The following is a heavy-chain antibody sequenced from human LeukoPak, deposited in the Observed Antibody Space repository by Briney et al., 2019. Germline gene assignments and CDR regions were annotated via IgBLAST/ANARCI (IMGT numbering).Heavy chain of an antibody. Sequence: ASVKVSCKASGGTFSSYAISWVRQAPGQGLEWMGGIIPIFGTANYAQKFQGRVTITTDESTSTAYMELSSLRSEDTAVYYCARTGTYYYDSSGYYWGQGTLVTVSS. CDR1: GGTFSSYA. V-gene: IGHV1-69*05. D-gene: IGHD3-22*01. CDR2: IIPIFGTA. CDR3: ARTGTYYYDSSGYY. J-gene: IGHJ4*02.